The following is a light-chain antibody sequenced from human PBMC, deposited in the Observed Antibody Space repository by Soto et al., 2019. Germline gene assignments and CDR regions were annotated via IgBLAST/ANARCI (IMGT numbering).Light chain of an antibody. CDR2: DAS. V-gene: IGKV1-5*01. J-gene: IGKJ1*01. CDR1: QSISSW. CDR3: QQYHSYSPT. Sequence: DIQMTQSPSTLSASVGDRVTITCRASQSISSWLAWYQQKPGKAPKLLIYDASSLESGVPSRFSGSESGTEFTLTISSLQPDDFATYYCQQYHSYSPTFGQGTKVEIK.